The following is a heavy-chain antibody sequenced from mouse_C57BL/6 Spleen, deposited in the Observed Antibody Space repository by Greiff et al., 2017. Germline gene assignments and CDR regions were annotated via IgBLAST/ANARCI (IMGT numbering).Heavy chain of an antibody. Sequence: QVQLQQPGTELVTPGASVKLSCKASGYTFPSYWLHWVKQRPGQGLEWIGNINPSNGGTNYNAKFKSKATLTVDKASSTAYMQLSSLTSEDSAVYYCARSGAYGNYYWYFDVWGTGTTVTVSA. CDR2: INPSNGGT. CDR1: GYTFPSYW. D-gene: IGHD2-10*02. V-gene: IGHV1-53*01. CDR3: ARSGAYGNYYWYFDV. J-gene: IGHJ1*03.